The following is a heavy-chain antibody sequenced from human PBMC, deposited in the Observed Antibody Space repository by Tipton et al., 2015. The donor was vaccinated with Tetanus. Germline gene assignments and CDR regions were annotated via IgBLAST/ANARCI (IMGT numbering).Heavy chain of an antibody. CDR1: GYTFTGYY. J-gene: IGHJ4*02. V-gene: IGHV1-2*04. D-gene: IGHD3-22*01. Sequence: QSGAEVKKPGASVKVSCKASGYTFTGYYTHWVRQAPGQGLEWMGWINPNSGGTNYAQKFQGWVTMTRDTSISTAYMELSRLRSDDTAVYYCARDGGYYYDSSGYYPDYWGQGTLVTVSS. CDR3: ARDGGYYYDSSGYYPDY. CDR2: INPNSGGT.